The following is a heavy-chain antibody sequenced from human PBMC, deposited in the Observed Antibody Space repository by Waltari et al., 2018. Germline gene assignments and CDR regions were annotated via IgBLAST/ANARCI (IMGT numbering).Heavy chain of an antibody. CDR3: TRSPGFGP. Sequence: EVQLVESGGGLVQPGGSLKLSCAASGFIFSGSPIHWVRQASGKWWEWVVRIRNQGNTYATVYTESVKGRSTISRDDSKNTAYLQMNSLKVEDTAFYYCTRSPGFGPWGQGTLVTVSS. V-gene: IGHV3-73*02. J-gene: IGHJ5*02. CDR2: IRNQGNTYAT. CDR1: GFIFSGSP.